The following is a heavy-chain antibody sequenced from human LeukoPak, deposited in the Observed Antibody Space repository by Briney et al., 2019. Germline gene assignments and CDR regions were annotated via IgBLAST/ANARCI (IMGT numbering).Heavy chain of an antibody. D-gene: IGHD3-22*01. CDR3: AKDDGGRFSDSSGYYFNAFDI. V-gene: IGHV3-23*01. J-gene: IGHJ3*02. CDR1: EFTFSSYA. CDR2: ISGSGGST. Sequence: GGSLRLSCVVSEFTFSSYAMSWVRQAPGKGLEWVSAISGSGGSTYYADSVKGRFTISRDNSKSKLYLQMNSLRAEDTAVYYCAKDDGGRFSDSSGYYFNAFDIWGEGTMVSVSS.